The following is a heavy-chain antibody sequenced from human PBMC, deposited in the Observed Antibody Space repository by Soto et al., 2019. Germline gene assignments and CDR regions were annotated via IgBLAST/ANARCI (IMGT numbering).Heavy chain of an antibody. CDR3: ARGDYYDIHDY. V-gene: IGHV1-3*01. CDR2: INAGNGNT. Sequence: QVQLVQSGAEVKKPGASVKVSCKASGYTFTSYAMHWVRHAPGQRLEWMGWINAGNGNTKYSQKFQGRVTITRDTSASTAYMEVSSLRSEDTAVYYCARGDYYDIHDYWGQGTLVTVST. D-gene: IGHD3-22*01. J-gene: IGHJ4*02. CDR1: GYTFTSYA.